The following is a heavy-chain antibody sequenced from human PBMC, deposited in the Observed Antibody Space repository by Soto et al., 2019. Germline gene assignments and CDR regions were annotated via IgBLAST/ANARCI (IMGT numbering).Heavy chain of an antibody. Sequence: QVQLQESGPGLVKPSGTLSLTCAVSGDSISSPKWWTWVRQPPGKGLEWIGDMLHSGTTNYNPSPKRRVTISVDKSKNQFSLNLYSVTAADTAVYYCAYSPGWYRHDLWGPGTLVIVSS. CDR3: AYSPGWYRHDL. D-gene: IGHD6-19*01. CDR2: MLHSGTT. CDR1: GDSISSPKW. J-gene: IGHJ3*01. V-gene: IGHV4-4*02.